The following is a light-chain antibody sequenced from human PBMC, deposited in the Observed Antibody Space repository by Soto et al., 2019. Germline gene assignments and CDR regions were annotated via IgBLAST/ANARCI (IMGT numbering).Light chain of an antibody. CDR2: GVS. V-gene: IGKV3-20*01. CDR3: QQYGVSPLT. Sequence: EIVLTQSPGTLSLSPGERVTLSCRASQNVYINSLAWYQQKPGQTPRLLIYGVSTRAAAVPDRFSGSGSGTDFALSIDGLEPEDFAIYYCQQYGVSPLTFGPGTRVD. J-gene: IGKJ3*01. CDR1: QNVYINS.